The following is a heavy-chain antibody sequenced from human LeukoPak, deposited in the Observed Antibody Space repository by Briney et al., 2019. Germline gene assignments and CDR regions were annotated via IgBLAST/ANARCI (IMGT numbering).Heavy chain of an antibody. CDR1: GGSISSSSYY. CDR2: IYYSGST. Sequence: SETLSLTCTVSGGSISSSSYYWGWIRQPPGKGLEWIGSIYYSGSTYYNPSLKSRVTISVDTSKNQFSLKLSSVTAADTAVYYCARTYYDILTEYYMDVWGKGTTVTISS. CDR3: ARTYYDILTEYYMDV. V-gene: IGHV4-39*07. J-gene: IGHJ6*03. D-gene: IGHD3-9*01.